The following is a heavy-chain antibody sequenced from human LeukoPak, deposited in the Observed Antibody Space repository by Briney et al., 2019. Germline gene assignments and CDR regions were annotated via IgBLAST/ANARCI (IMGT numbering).Heavy chain of an antibody. CDR1: GYTFTGYY. D-gene: IGHD3-3*01. Sequence: ASVKVSCKASGYTFTGYYMHWVRQAPGQGLEWMGWINPNSGGTNYAQKFQGRVTMTRDTSISTAYMELSRLRSDDTAVYYCARDWEWAVEFNNWFDPWGQGTLVTVSS. CDR2: INPNSGGT. CDR3: ARDWEWAVEFNNWFDP. V-gene: IGHV1-2*02. J-gene: IGHJ5*02.